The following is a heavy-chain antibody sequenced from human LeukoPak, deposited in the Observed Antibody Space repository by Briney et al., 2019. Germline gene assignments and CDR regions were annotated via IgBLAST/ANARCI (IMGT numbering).Heavy chain of an antibody. CDR1: GFTFSSYA. CDR3: AAAVTTGRAEHY. V-gene: IGHV3-23*05. D-gene: IGHD4-17*01. CDR2: ISKSGNNT. Sequence: SGGSLRLSCAASGFTFSSYAMTWVRQAPGKGLEWVSGISKSGNNTYYADSVAGRPTISRDNSKNTLYLQMNSLRADDTAVYYCAAAVTTGRAEHYWGQGTLVTVSS. J-gene: IGHJ4*02.